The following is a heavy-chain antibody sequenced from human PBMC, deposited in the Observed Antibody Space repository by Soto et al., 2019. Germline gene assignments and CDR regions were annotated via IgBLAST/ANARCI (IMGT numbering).Heavy chain of an antibody. J-gene: IGHJ4*02. CDR1: GYTFISYG. CDR3: ARDTGHNLNWNSVRGRPIFDY. CDR2: ISTYSGNT. Sequence: ASVKVSCKASGYTFISYGISWVRQAPGQGLEWMGWISTYSGNTNYAQSLQDRVTMTTDTSTSTAYMELRSLRSDDTAVYYCARDTGHNLNWNSVRGRPIFDYWGQGTLVTVSS. V-gene: IGHV1-18*01. D-gene: IGHD1-7*01.